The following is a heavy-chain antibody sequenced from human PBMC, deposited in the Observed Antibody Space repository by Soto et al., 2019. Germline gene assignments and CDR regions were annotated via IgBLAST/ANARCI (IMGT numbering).Heavy chain of an antibody. Sequence: SETLSLTCTVSGGSISSYYWSWIRQPPGKGLEWIGYIYYSGSTNYNPSLKSRVTISVDTSKNQFSLKLSSVTTADTAVYYCARGYSGYDSDFDYWGQGTLVTVSS. CDR2: IYYSGST. CDR3: ARGYSGYDSDFDY. D-gene: IGHD5-12*01. J-gene: IGHJ4*02. V-gene: IGHV4-59*01. CDR1: GGSISSYY.